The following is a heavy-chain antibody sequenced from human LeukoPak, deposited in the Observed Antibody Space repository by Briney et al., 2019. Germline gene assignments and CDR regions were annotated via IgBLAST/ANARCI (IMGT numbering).Heavy chain of an antibody. CDR1: GYSISSGYY. CDR2: IYHSGST. J-gene: IGHJ5*02. Sequence: SETLSLTCTVSGYSISSGYYWGWIRHPPGKGLEWIGSIYHSGSTYYNPSLKSRVTISVDTSKNQFSLKLSSVTAADTAVYYCARIVVVPAADNWFDPWGQGTLVTVSS. CDR3: ARIVVVPAADNWFDP. V-gene: IGHV4-38-2*02. D-gene: IGHD2-2*01.